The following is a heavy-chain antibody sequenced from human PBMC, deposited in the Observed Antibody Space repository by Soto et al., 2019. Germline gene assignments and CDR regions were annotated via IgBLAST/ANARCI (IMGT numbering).Heavy chain of an antibody. J-gene: IGHJ6*02. CDR1: GYTFTRYG. Sequence: AAVKVSCKASGYTFTRYGISWVRQAPGQGLEWMGWISAYNGNTNYAQKLQGRVTMTTDTSTSTAYMELRSLRSDDTAVYYCARAXYSSGWYVEYYYYGMDVWGQGTTVTVSS. CDR3: ARAXYSSGWYVEYYYYGMDV. D-gene: IGHD6-19*01. V-gene: IGHV1-18*01. CDR2: ISAYNGNT.